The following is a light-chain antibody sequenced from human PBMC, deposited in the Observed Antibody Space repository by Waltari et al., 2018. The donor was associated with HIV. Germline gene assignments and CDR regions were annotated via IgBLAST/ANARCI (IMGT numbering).Light chain of an antibody. Sequence: QSALTQPASVSGSLGQSITIPCTGTNSDIGISNLVSWYQQHPGKAPLLLIRTVNPRASGIPSRFSASKSGNTATLTISGLQADDEAEYYCSSYTNTGKFVFGRGTKVTVL. CDR3: SSYTNTGKFV. J-gene: IGLJ6*01. V-gene: IGLV2-14*03. CDR1: NSDIGISNL. CDR2: TVN.